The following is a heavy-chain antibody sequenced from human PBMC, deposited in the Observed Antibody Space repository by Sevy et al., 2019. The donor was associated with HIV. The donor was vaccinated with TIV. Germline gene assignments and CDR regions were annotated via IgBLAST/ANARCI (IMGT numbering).Heavy chain of an antibody. Sequence: GGSLRLSCAVSGFTLTNEFFSWVRQAPGKGLEWVAVVYSGGVTYYADSVKGRFTISRDKSKSTLDVQMKSLRAEGTAVYYCARVGYCRGGTCFSGFYYAMDVWGQGTTVTVSS. J-gene: IGHJ6*02. CDR3: ARVGYCRGGTCFSGFYYAMDV. D-gene: IGHD2-15*01. V-gene: IGHV3-53*01. CDR1: GFTLTNEF. CDR2: VYSGGVT.